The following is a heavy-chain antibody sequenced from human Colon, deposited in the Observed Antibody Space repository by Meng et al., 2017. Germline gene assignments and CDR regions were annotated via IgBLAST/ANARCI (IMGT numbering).Heavy chain of an antibody. Sequence: QVWLQESGPGLVGPSGTLSLTCAVSGGSISSSNYWSWVRQPPGKGLEWIGQIYLSGSPSYNPSLESRVTISVDKSKNQLSLRLTSVTAADTAIYYCARHGGWHFDYWGQGTMVTVSS. D-gene: IGHD6-19*01. CDR1: GGSISSSNY. CDR2: IYLSGSP. CDR3: ARHGGWHFDY. V-gene: IGHV4-4*02. J-gene: IGHJ4*02.